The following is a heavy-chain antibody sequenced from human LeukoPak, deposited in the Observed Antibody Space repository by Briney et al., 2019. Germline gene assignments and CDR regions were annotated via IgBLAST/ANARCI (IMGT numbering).Heavy chain of an antibody. CDR2: IYYSGST. Sequence: SETLSLTCVVYGGSFSGYYWSWIRQPPGKGLEWIGYIYYSGSTNYNPSLKSRVTISVDTSKNQFSLRLSSVTAADTAVYYCARAQYYYYYMDVWGKGTTVTVSS. CDR1: GGSFSGYY. J-gene: IGHJ6*03. V-gene: IGHV4-59*01. CDR3: ARAQYYYYYMDV.